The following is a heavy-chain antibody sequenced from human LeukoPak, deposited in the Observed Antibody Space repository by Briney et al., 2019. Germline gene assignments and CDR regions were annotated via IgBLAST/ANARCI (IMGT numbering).Heavy chain of an antibody. CDR1: GGSISSHY. Sequence: PSETLSLTCTVSGGSISSHYWSWIRQPAGTGLEWIGRIYTSGSTNYNPSLKSRVTMSVDTSKNQFSLKLSSVTAADTAVYYCAREEAYYDFWRARYYYYYMDVWGKGTTVTVSS. D-gene: IGHD3-3*01. CDR2: IYTSGST. V-gene: IGHV4-4*07. CDR3: AREEAYYDFWRARYYYYYMDV. J-gene: IGHJ6*03.